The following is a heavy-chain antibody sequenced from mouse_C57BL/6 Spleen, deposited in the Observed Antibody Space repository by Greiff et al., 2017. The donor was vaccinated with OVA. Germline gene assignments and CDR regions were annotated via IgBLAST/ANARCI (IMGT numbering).Heavy chain of an antibody. D-gene: IGHD1-1*01. Sequence: QVQLQQPGAELVKPGASVKMSCKASGYTFTSYWITWVKQRPGQGLEWIGDIYPGSGSTNYNEKFKSKATLTVDTSSSTAYMQLSSLTSEDSAVYYGARDYYGSSLWYFDVWGTGTTVTVSS. CDR2: IYPGSGST. J-gene: IGHJ1*03. V-gene: IGHV1-55*01. CDR3: ARDYYGSSLWYFDV. CDR1: GYTFTSYW.